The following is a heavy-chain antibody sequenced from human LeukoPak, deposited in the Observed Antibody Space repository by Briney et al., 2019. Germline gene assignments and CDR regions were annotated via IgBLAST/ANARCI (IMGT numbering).Heavy chain of an antibody. Sequence: GGSLRLSCAASGFTFRNYALSWVRQAPGKGLEWVSAIGGSGDTTYYADSVKGRFTISRDNSKDTLYLQMNSLRPDDTAVYYCAKVGVRGCSSSTCFIYWGQGTLVTVSS. CDR2: IGGSGDTT. D-gene: IGHD2-2*01. CDR3: AKVGVRGCSSSTCFIY. CDR1: GFTFRNYA. J-gene: IGHJ4*02. V-gene: IGHV3-23*01.